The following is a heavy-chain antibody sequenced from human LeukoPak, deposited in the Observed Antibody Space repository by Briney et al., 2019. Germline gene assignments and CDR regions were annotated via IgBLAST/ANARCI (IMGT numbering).Heavy chain of an antibody. CDR2: IIPIFGTA. V-gene: IGHV1-69*13. CDR3: ARGLSAALKWWFPSPVGNYYYYMDV. J-gene: IGHJ6*03. Sequence: ASVKVSCKASGGTFSSYAISWVRQAPGQGLEWMGGIIPIFGTANYAQKFQGRVTITADESTSTAYMELSSLRSEDTAVYYCARGLSAALKWWFPSPVGNYYYYMDVWGKGTTVTVSS. D-gene: IGHD2-15*01. CDR1: GGTFSSYA.